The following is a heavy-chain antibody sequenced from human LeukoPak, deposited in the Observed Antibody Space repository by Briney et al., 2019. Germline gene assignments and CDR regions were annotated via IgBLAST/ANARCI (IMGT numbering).Heavy chain of an antibody. CDR2: IYPGDSDT. J-gene: IGHJ5*02. CDR3: ARCMQLAETPNWFDP. Sequence: GESLKISCKASGYSFTNYWIVWVRQMPGKGLEWMGIIYPGDSDTRYSPSFQGQVTISADKSISTAYLQWSSLKASDTAMYYCARCMQLAETPNWFDPWGQGTLVTVSS. CDR1: GYSFTNYW. D-gene: IGHD6-13*01. V-gene: IGHV5-51*01.